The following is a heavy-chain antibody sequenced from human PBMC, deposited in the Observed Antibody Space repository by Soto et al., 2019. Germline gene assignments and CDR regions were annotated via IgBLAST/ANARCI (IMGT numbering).Heavy chain of an antibody. V-gene: IGHV3-49*04. CDR1: GFTFGDYA. J-gene: IGHJ6*02. CDR3: TRGKRYYYGSGSPGYYYYGMDV. CDR2: IRSKAYGGTT. D-gene: IGHD3-10*01. Sequence: SLRLSCTASGFTFGDYAMSWVRQAPGKGLEWVGFIRSKAYGGTTEYAASVKGRFTISRDDSKSIAYLQMNSLKTEDTAVYYCTRGKRYYYGSGSPGYYYYGMDVWGQGTTVTVSS.